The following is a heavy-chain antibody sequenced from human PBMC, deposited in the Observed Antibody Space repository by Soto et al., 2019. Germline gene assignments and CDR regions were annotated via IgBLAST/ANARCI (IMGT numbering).Heavy chain of an antibody. CDR1: GYTFNSYG. J-gene: IGHJ4*02. D-gene: IGHD3-10*01. V-gene: IGHV1-18*01. CDR3: ARAKLVITLVGFAY. Sequence: QVQLVQSGAEMKKPGASVKVSCKASGYTFNSYGITWVRQAPGQGLEWMGWLSPYNGNTNYAQKLQGRVTMTADTSTSTAYIALRSLRSDDTAIYYCARAKLVITLVGFAYWGQGTLVTVSS. CDR2: LSPYNGNT.